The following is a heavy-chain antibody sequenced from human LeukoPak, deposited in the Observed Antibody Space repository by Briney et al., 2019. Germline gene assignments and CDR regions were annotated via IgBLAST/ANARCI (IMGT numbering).Heavy chain of an antibody. D-gene: IGHD3-3*01. Sequence: GASVKVSCKASGGTFSSYAISWVRQAPGQGLEWMGGIIPIFGTANYAQKFQGRVTITADESTSTAYMELSSLRSEDTAVYYCARSLYDFWSGSPTHNTHDAFGIWGQGTMVTVSS. CDR3: ARSLYDFWSGSPTHNTHDAFGI. CDR1: GGTFSSYA. J-gene: IGHJ3*02. CDR2: IIPIFGTA. V-gene: IGHV1-69*13.